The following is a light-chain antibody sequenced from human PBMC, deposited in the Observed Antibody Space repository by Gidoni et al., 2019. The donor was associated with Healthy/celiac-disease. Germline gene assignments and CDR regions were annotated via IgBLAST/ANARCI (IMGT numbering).Light chain of an antibody. CDR2: DNH. Sequence: SLFPLPPSVPATPGQTVTISCSGSSSNIGNNYVSWYQQLPGTAPKLLIYDNHKRPSGIPDRFSGSKSGTSATLGITGLQTGDEADYYCGTWDSSLRAVVFGGGTKLTVL. CDR3: GTWDSSLRAVV. J-gene: IGLJ2*01. V-gene: IGLV1-51*01. CDR1: SSNIGNNY.